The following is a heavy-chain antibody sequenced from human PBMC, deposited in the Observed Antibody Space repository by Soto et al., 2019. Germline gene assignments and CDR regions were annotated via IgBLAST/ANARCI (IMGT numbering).Heavy chain of an antibody. J-gene: IGHJ4*02. Sequence: QLQLQESGPGLVKPSETLSLTCTVSGGSISSSSYYWGWIRQPPGKGLEWIGSIYYSGSTYYNPSLKRRVTISVDTSKNQFSLKLSSVTAADTAVYYCARLSSWYYYFDYWGQGTLVTVSS. D-gene: IGHD6-13*01. V-gene: IGHV4-39*01. CDR1: GGSISSSSYY. CDR3: ARLSSWYYYFDY. CDR2: IYYSGST.